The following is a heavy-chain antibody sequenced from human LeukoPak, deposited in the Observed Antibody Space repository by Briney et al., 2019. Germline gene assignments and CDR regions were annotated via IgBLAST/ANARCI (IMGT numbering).Heavy chain of an antibody. CDR1: GFTFSSYE. CDR3: ARVPERDYDSWSGYYVWDY. J-gene: IGHJ4*02. CDR2: ISTSGSTV. Sequence: GGSRRLSCAASGFTFSSYEMNWGRQAPGKGLEWVSYISTSGSTVNYADSVKGRFTISRDNAKNSLYLQMNSLRVDDTAVYYCARVPERDYDSWSGYYVWDYWGQGTLFTVSP. V-gene: IGHV3-48*03. D-gene: IGHD3-3*01.